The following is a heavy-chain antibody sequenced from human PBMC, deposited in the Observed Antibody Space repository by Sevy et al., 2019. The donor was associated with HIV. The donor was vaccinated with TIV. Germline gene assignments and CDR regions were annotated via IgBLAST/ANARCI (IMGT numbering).Heavy chain of an antibody. CDR1: GFSLSASGGA. CDR2: IYWDDVK. CDR3: ARGWPFDY. V-gene: IGHV2-5*02. Sequence: SGPTLVKPTQTLTLTCTFSGFSLSASGGAVGWIRQPPGKAQEWLALIYWDDVKRYSPSLKSRLTISKDTSKNQVVLTMTNLDPVDTATYYCARGWPFDYWGQGTLVTVSS. D-gene: IGHD3-22*01. J-gene: IGHJ4*02.